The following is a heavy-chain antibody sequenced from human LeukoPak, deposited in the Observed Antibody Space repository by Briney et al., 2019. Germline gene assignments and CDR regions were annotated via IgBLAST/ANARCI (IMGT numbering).Heavy chain of an antibody. CDR2: IYYSGST. Sequence: PSETLSLTCTVSGGSISGSYWSWLRQPPGKGLECIGYIYYSGSTKYNPSLKSRVTMSVDTSKNQFSLKLSSVTAADTAVYYCASYYCPGGSCSHFDYWGQGTLVTVSS. CDR3: ASYYCPGGSCSHFDY. D-gene: IGHD2-15*01. CDR1: GGSISGSY. V-gene: IGHV4-59*08. J-gene: IGHJ4*02.